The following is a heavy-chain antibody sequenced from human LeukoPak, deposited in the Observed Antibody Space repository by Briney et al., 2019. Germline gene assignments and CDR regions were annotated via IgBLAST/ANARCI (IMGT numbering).Heavy chain of an antibody. CDR2: INPNSGGT. Sequence: ASVKVSCKSSGYTFTGYYMHWVRQAPGQGLEWMGWINPNSGGTKYAQKFQGRVTMTRDTSITTAYMELSRLRFDDTAVYYCAREGVIAVAGNYYYYYYMDVWGKGTTVTVSS. J-gene: IGHJ6*03. D-gene: IGHD6-19*01. CDR3: AREGVIAVAGNYYYYYYMDV. V-gene: IGHV1-2*02. CDR1: GYTFTGYY.